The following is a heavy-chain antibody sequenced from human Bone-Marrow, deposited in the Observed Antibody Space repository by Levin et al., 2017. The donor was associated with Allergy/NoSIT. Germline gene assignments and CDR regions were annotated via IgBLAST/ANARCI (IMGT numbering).Heavy chain of an antibody. CDR1: GGSISSYY. CDR3: AREGSSGGYYYYYATDV. Sequence: TSETLSLTCIVSGGSISSYYWSWIRQPPGKGLEWIGDIYYRGDTNYNPSLKSRVTISLDTSKNQFSLTLSSVTAADTAFYYCAREGSSGGYYYYYATDVWGQGTTVTVSS. J-gene: IGHJ6*02. V-gene: IGHV4-59*01. CDR2: IYYRGDT. D-gene: IGHD6-6*01.